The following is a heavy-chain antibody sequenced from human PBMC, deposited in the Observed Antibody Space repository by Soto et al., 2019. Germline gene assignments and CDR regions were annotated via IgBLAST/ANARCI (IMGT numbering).Heavy chain of an antibody. CDR3: ARDQTIPGGEHWAFNYSDS. CDR1: GFSFSISP. J-gene: IGHJ4*02. V-gene: IGHV3-30-3*01. CDR2: ISYDGTNK. Sequence: QVQLVESGGGVVQPGRSLRLSCAASGFSFSISPMHWVRQAPGKGPEWVALISYDGTNKFYADSVKGRFTISRDNSKRTLYLQVDSLGTEDEAVYYCARDQTIPGGEHWAFNYSDSWGQATLVTVSS. D-gene: IGHD2-21*01.